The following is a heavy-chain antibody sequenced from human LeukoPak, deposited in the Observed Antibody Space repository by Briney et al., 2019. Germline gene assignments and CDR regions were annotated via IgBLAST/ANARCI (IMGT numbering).Heavy chain of an antibody. CDR2: ISYDGSNK. V-gene: IGHV3-30-3*01. CDR3: ARDSGQQLFDY. J-gene: IGHJ4*02. CDR1: GFTFSSYA. D-gene: IGHD6-13*01. Sequence: GRSLRLSCAASGFTFSSYAMHWVRQAPGKGLEWVAVISYDGSNKYYADSVKGRFTISRDNSKSTLYLQMNSLRAEDTAVYYCARDSGQQLFDYWGQGTLVTVSS.